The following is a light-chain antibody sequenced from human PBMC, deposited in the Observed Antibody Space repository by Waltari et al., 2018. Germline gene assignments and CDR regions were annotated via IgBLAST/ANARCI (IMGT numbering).Light chain of an antibody. CDR3: QQYRNLWT. Sequence: DIQMTQSPSTLSASVGARLTITCRASQSLSNWLAWYQKKPGKAPKVLIYKASTLESGVPSRFSGSGSETEYTLTISSLQPDDFATYYCQQYRNLWTFGQGTKVEIK. V-gene: IGKV1-5*03. CDR2: KAS. J-gene: IGKJ1*01. CDR1: QSLSNW.